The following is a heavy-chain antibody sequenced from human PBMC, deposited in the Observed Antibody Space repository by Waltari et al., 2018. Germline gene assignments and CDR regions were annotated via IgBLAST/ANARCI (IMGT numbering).Heavy chain of an antibody. D-gene: IGHD6-13*01. J-gene: IGHJ5*02. Sequence: EVQLVESGGGLVKPGGSLRLSCAASGFTFCSYSMNWVRQAPGKGLEWVSSISSSSSYIYYADSVKGRFTISRDNAKNSLYLQMNSLRAEDTAVYYCARVSKQQLGWFDPWGQGTLVTVSS. CDR1: GFTFCSYS. CDR2: ISSSSSYI. CDR3: ARVSKQQLGWFDP. V-gene: IGHV3-21*01.